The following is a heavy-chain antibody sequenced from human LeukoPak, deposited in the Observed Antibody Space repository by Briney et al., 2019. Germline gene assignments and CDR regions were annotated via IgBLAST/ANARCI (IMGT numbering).Heavy chain of an antibody. CDR1: GFTFSSYW. V-gene: IGHV3-7*01. CDR2: IKQDGSEK. D-gene: IGHD3-22*01. J-gene: IGHJ4*02. CDR3: ATGAEFYDSSGYLFDY. Sequence: GGSLRLSCAASGFTFSSYWMTWVRQAPGKGLEWVANIKQDGSEKYYVDSVKGRFTISRDNAKNSLYLQMNSLRAEDTAVYYCATGAEFYDSSGYLFDYWGQGTLVTASS.